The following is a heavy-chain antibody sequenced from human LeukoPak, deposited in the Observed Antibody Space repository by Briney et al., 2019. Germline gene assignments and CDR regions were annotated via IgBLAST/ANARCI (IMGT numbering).Heavy chain of an antibody. Sequence: GPLRLSCAASGFSFMNAWMIWGRQAPGKGLGLGGRIKSNGDGGTPDYAAPARGRLTISRDDSKNTLYLQMNSLKTEDTAVYYCTTFYHEYSPYWGRGTLVTVSS. CDR1: GFSFMNAW. J-gene: IGHJ4*02. V-gene: IGHV3-15*01. D-gene: IGHD2/OR15-2a*01. CDR2: IKSNGDGGTP. CDR3: TTFYHEYSPY.